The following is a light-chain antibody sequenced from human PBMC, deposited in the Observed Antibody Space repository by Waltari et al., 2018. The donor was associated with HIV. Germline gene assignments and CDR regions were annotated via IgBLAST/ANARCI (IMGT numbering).Light chain of an antibody. CDR1: SNDVGGYNY. J-gene: IGLJ3*02. V-gene: IGLV2-14*03. Sequence: QSALPQPASVSGSPGPPIPTPCTGSSNDVGGYNYVSWYQQHPGKAPRLMIYDVSTRPSGVSDRFSGSKSGDTASLTISGLQPEDEADYYCESYTSTSVWVFGGGTRLTVL. CDR3: ESYTSTSVWV. CDR2: DVS.